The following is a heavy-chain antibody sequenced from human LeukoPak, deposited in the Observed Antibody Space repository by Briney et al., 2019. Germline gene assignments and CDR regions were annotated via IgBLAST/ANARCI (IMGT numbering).Heavy chain of an antibody. CDR2: ISGSGGST. CDR1: GFTFSSYA. V-gene: IGHV3-23*01. J-gene: IGHJ3*02. D-gene: IGHD3-22*01. CDR3: AREKGQSYDSSGYSDAFDI. Sequence: GGSLRLSCAASGFTFSSYAMSWVRQAPGKGLEWVSAISGSGGSTYYADSVKGRFTISRDNAKNSLYLQMNSLRAEDTAVYYCAREKGQSYDSSGYSDAFDIWGQGTMVTVSS.